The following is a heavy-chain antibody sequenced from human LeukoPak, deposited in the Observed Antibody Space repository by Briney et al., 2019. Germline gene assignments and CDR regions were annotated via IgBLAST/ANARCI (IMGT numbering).Heavy chain of an antibody. D-gene: IGHD3-10*01. CDR3: ANDLGSGSDYGMDV. V-gene: IGHV3-9*01. CDR1: GFTFDDYA. CDR2: ISWNGGSI. J-gene: IGHJ6*02. Sequence: SLRLSCAASGFTFDDYAMHWVRQAPGKGLEWVSVISWNGGSIAYADSVKGRFTISRDNAKNSLYLQMNSLRADDTALYFCANDLGSGSDYGMDVWGQGTTVTVSS.